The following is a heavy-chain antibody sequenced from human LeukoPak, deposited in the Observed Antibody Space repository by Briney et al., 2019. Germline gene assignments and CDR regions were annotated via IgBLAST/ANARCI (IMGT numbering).Heavy chain of an antibody. CDR3: ARECHGDQGYGMDV. CDR2: ISSGSNYI. D-gene: IGHD4-17*01. J-gene: IGHJ6*02. CDR1: GFTFSSYG. V-gene: IGHV3-21*01. Sequence: PGRSLRLSCAASGFTFSSYGMNWVRQAPGKGLEWVSYISSGSNYIYYADSEKGRFTISRDNAKNSLYLQMNSLRAEDTAVYYCARECHGDQGYGMDVWGQGTTVTVSS.